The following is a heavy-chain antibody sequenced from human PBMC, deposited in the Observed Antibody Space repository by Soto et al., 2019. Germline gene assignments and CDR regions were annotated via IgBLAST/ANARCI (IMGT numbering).Heavy chain of an antibody. CDR3: ARQARGTTWSDFDY. CDR2: IYYSGTN. D-gene: IGHD1-7*01. CDR1: GGSISNSDYY. J-gene: IGHJ4*02. Sequence: ETLSLTCTVSGGSISNSDYYWGWIRQSPGKGLEWIGSIYYSGTNFYDPSLRSRLSMSVDTSKNQFSLRLNSVTAADTAVYYCARQARGTTWSDFDYWSQGTLVTVSS. V-gene: IGHV4-39*01.